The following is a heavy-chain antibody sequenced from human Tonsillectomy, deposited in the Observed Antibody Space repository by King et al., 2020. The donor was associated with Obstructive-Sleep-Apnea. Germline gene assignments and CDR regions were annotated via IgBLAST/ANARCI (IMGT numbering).Heavy chain of an antibody. J-gene: IGHJ6*02. CDR3: AREGDIVVVPAANMDV. D-gene: IGHD2-2*01. Sequence: QLQESGPGLVKPSETLSLTCTVSGGSISSSSYYWGWIRQPPGKGLEWIGSIYYSGSTYYNPSLKGRVTISVDTSKNQFSLKLSSVTAADTAVYYCAREGDIVVVPAANMDVWGQGTTVTVSS. CDR2: IYYSGST. V-gene: IGHV4-39*07. CDR1: GGSISSSSYY.